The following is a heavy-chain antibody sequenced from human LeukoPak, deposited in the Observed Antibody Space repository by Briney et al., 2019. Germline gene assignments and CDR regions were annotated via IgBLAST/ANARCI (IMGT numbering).Heavy chain of an antibody. CDR1: GFTFDDYA. V-gene: IGHV3-9*01. Sequence: PGRSLRLSCAASGFTFDDYAMHWVRQAPGKGLEWVSGISWNSGSIGYADSVKGRFTISRDNAKNSLYLQMNSLRAEDTALYYCAKDTDYDILTGFDYWGQGTLVTVSS. D-gene: IGHD3-9*01. J-gene: IGHJ4*02. CDR3: AKDTDYDILTGFDY. CDR2: ISWNSGSI.